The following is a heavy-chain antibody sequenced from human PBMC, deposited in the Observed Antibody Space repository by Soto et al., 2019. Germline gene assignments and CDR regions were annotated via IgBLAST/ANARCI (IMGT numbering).Heavy chain of an antibody. CDR3: ARGDSHDRSGPFSDAFAI. Sequence: EVQLVESGGGLVQPGGSLRLSCAASGFTFSSYWMSWVRQTPGKGLEWVANIKQDGSEKWYVDSVKGRFTTSRDNAKKARYLPMNRLRASDTAVYYCARGDSHDRSGPFSDAFAIWGQATIVTVSS. CDR2: IKQDGSEK. J-gene: IGHJ3*02. V-gene: IGHV3-7*04. D-gene: IGHD3-22*01. CDR1: GFTFSSYW.